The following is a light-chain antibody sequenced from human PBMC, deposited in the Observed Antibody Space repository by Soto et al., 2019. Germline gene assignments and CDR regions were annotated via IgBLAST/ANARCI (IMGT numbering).Light chain of an antibody. CDR1: SSNIGAGYD. V-gene: IGLV1-40*01. Sequence: QSVLTQPPSVSGAPGQRVTISGTGSSSNIGAGYDVHWYLQLPGTAPKLLIYGNSNRPSGFPDRFSGSKSGTSASLAITGLQAEDEADYYCQSYDSSLSGYVVFGVGTKLTVL. J-gene: IGLJ2*01. CDR3: QSYDSSLSGYVV. CDR2: GNS.